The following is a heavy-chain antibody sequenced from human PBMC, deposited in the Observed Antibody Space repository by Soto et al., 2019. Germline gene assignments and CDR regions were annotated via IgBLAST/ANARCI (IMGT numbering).Heavy chain of an antibody. J-gene: IGHJ6*02. Sequence: SETLSLTCTVSGGSISSGGYYWTWIRQPPGKGLEWIGEIYHSGSTNYNPSLKSRVTISVDKSKNQFSLKLSSVTAADTAVYYCARDRGMVRGVIINPPGYYYYYYGMDVWGQGTTVTVSS. CDR3: ARDRGMVRGVIINPPGYYYYYYGMDV. CDR1: GGSISSGGYY. V-gene: IGHV4-39*07. CDR2: IYHSGST. D-gene: IGHD3-10*01.